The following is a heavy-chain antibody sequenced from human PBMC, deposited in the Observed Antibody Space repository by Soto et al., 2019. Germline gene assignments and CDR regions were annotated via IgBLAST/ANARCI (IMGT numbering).Heavy chain of an antibody. Sequence: QVQLVESGGGVVQPGRSLRLSCAASGFTFSSYGMHWVRQAPGKGLEWVAVISYDGTNRNHADSVKGRFTISRDNSKNKLHLQMNSLISEETAVYYCAKDPSGYDHYAMDVWGQGTAVTVSS. CDR1: GFTFSSYG. D-gene: IGHD3-3*01. V-gene: IGHV3-30*18. CDR2: ISYDGTNR. CDR3: AKDPSGYDHYAMDV. J-gene: IGHJ6*02.